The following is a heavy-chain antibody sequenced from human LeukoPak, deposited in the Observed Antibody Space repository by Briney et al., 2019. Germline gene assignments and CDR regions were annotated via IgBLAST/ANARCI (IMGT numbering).Heavy chain of an antibody. D-gene: IGHD6-13*01. V-gene: IGHV4-34*01. CDR1: GGSFSGYY. CDR3: ARGKAGYSSSWYWFAP. Sequence: PLETLSLTCAVYGGSFSGYYWSWIRQPPGKGLEWIGEINHSGSTNYNPSPKSRVTISVDTSKNQFSLKLSSVTAADTAVYYCARGKAGYSSSWYWFAPWGQGTLVTVSS. CDR2: INHSGST. J-gene: IGHJ5*02.